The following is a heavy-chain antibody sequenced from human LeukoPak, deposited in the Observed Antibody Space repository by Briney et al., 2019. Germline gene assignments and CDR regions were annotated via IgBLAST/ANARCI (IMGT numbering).Heavy chain of an antibody. CDR2: IYHSGST. CDR1: GYSISSGYY. CDR3: ARGPPLLGCSSTSCYTRGFRFDP. J-gene: IGHJ5*02. V-gene: IGHV4-38-2*01. D-gene: IGHD2-2*02. Sequence: SETLSLTCAVSGYSISSGYYWGWIRQPPGKGLEWIGSIYHSGSTYYNPSLKSRVTISVDTSKNQFSLKLSSVTAADTAVYYCARGPPLLGCSSTSCYTRGFRFDPWGQGTLVTVSS.